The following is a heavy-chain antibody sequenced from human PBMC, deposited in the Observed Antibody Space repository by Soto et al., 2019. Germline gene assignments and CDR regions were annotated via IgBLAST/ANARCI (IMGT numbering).Heavy chain of an antibody. V-gene: IGHV4-59*01. Sequence: SETLSLTCSISGGSINNYYWSWIRQPPGKGLEWIGYIYFSGSTNYNPSLKGRATISIDTSKNQVSLMLSSVTAADTAVYYCARDPGYDTSGFYYLDSWGQGTLVTVSS. J-gene: IGHJ4*02. D-gene: IGHD3-22*01. CDR3: ARDPGYDTSGFYYLDS. CDR1: GGSINNYY. CDR2: IYFSGST.